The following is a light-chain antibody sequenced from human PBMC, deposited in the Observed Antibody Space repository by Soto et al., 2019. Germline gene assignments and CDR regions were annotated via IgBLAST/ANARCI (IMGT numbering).Light chain of an antibody. V-gene: IGLV1-44*01. CDR1: DSNIGSEN. CDR3: AAWDDSLKGWV. CDR2: ANN. J-gene: IGLJ3*02. Sequence: QSVLTQPPSASGTPGQRVTISCSGSDSNIGSENVNWYQQVPGTAPKLLIYANNQRPSGVPDRFSVSKSGTSASLAIGGLQSEDEADYYCAAWDDSLKGWVFGRGTKLTVL.